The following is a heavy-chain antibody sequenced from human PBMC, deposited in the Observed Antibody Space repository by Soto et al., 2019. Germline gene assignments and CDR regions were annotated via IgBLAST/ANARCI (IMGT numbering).Heavy chain of an antibody. V-gene: IGHV1-3*02. Sequence: QVQLVQSGAEVKKPGASVKVSCKASGYTLTNYALHWVRQAPGQRLEWMGWSNAGNGYTKYSQEFQGRVTITRDTSANTAYMELDSSRSEDMAVYYCARAVSLSPSFDIWGQGTMVTVSS. CDR3: ARAVSLSPSFDI. CDR1: GYTLTNYA. CDR2: SNAGNGYT. J-gene: IGHJ3*02.